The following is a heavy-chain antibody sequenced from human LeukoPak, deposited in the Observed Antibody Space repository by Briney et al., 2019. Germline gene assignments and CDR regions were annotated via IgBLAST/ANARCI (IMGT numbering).Heavy chain of an antibody. CDR3: AKAGGLDHYYYMDV. J-gene: IGHJ6*03. CDR2: IYSGGST. CDR1: GFTVSSNY. V-gene: IGHV3-53*01. Sequence: GGSLRLSCAASGFTVSSNYMSWVRQAPGKGLEWVSVIYSGGSTYYADSVKGRLTISRDNSRNTLFLQINSLRAEDTAVYYCAKAGGLDHYYYMDVWGKGTTVTVSS.